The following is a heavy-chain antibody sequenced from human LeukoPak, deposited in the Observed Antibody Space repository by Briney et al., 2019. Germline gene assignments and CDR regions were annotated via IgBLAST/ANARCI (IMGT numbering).Heavy chain of an antibody. CDR3: VSFYETY. Sequence: GGSLRLSCAASGFTFSSYTMSWVRQAPGKGLEWVSVISGGGGSTNYADSVKGRFTISRDNSKNTLTLQMNSLRAEDTAVYYCVSFYETYWGRRTLVTVSS. D-gene: IGHD2/OR15-2a*01. V-gene: IGHV3-23*01. J-gene: IGHJ4*02. CDR1: GFTFSSYT. CDR2: ISGGGGST.